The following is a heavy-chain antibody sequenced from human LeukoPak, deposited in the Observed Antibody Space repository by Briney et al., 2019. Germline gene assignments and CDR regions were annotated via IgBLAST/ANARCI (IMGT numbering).Heavy chain of an antibody. J-gene: IGHJ5*02. D-gene: IGHD2-2*01. V-gene: IGHV3-23*01. CDR1: GFTFSSYA. CDR2: ISGSGGST. CDR3: ARRRLYCSSTSCKRGWFDP. Sequence: GGSLRLSCAASGFTFSSYAMSWVRQAPGKGLEWVSAISGSGGSTYYADSVKGRFTISRDNSKNTLYLQMNSLRAEDTAVYYCARRRLYCSSTSCKRGWFDPWGQGTLVTVSS.